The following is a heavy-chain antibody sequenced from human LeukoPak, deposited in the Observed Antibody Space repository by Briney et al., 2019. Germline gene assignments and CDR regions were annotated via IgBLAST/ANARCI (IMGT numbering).Heavy chain of an antibody. J-gene: IGHJ4*02. CDR3: ARSVLGYSYGLHIDY. CDR1: GCSISSYY. CDR2: IHYRGST. Sequence: SETLSLTCTVSGCSISSYYWSWIRQPPGKGLEWTGYIHYRGSTNYNPSLKSRVTISVDTSKNQFSLKLSSLTAADTAVYYCARSVLGYSYGLHIDYWGQGTLVTVSS. D-gene: IGHD5-18*01. V-gene: IGHV4-59*01.